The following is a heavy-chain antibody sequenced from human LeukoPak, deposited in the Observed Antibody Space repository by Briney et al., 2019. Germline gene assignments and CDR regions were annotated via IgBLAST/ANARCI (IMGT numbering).Heavy chain of an antibody. CDR2: INHSGST. V-gene: IGHV4-34*01. D-gene: IGHD3-22*01. Sequence: SETLSLTCAVYGGSFSGYCWSWIRQPPGKGLEWIGEINHSGSTNYNPSLKSRVTISVDTSKNQFSLKLSSVTAADTAVYYCARGLYYYDSSGLYYWGQGTLVTVSS. CDR3: ARGLYYYDSSGLYY. J-gene: IGHJ4*02. CDR1: GGSFSGYC.